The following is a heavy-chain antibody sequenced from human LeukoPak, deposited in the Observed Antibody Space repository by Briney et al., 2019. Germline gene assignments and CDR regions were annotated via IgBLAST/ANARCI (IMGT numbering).Heavy chain of an antibody. V-gene: IGHV3-7*01. J-gene: IGHJ4*02. Sequence: GGSLRLSCAASGFTFSSYWMSWVRQAPGKGLEWVANIKQDGCEKYYVDSVKGRFTISRDNAKNSLYLQMNSLRAEDTAVYYCARETDSSGWFVGDYWGQGTLVTVSS. D-gene: IGHD6-19*01. CDR2: IKQDGCEK. CDR3: ARETDSSGWFVGDY. CDR1: GFTFSSYW.